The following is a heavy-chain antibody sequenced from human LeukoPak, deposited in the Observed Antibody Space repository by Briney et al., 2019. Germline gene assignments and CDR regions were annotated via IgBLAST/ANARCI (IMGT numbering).Heavy chain of an antibody. Sequence: GRSLRLSCAASGFTFSSYAMHWVRQAPGKGLEWVAVISYDGSNKYYADSVKGRFTISRDNSKNTLYLQMNSLRAEDTAVYYCARASPDLSLFDPWGQGTLVTVSS. V-gene: IGHV3-30-3*01. CDR2: ISYDGSNK. D-gene: IGHD3-16*02. J-gene: IGHJ5*02. CDR3: ARASPDLSLFDP. CDR1: GFTFSSYA.